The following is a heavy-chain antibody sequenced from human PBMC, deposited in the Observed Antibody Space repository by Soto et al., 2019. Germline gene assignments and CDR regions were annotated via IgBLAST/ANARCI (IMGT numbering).Heavy chain of an antibody. Sequence: VQLVESGGGVVQPGRSLRLSCAASGFTFSSYGMHWVRQAPGKGLEWVAVISYDGSNKYYADSVKGRFTISRDNSKNTLYLKMNSLRAEDTAVYYCATEKGYYVFWSGYYMFAPWGQGTLVTVSS. CDR3: ATEKGYYVFWSGYYMFAP. CDR1: GFTFSSYG. D-gene: IGHD3-3*01. V-gene: IGHV3-30*03. CDR2: ISYDGSNK. J-gene: IGHJ5*02.